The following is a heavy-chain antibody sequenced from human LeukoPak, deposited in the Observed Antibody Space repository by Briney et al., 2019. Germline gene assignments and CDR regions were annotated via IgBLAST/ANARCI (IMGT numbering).Heavy chain of an antibody. J-gene: IGHJ4*02. CDR2: ISYDGSNK. CDR3: ARDKWEGNPTVVVTATLDY. D-gene: IGHD2-21*02. CDR1: GFTFSSYA. Sequence: GGSLRLSCAASGFTFSSYAMHWVRQAPGKGLEWVAVISYDGSNKYYADSVKGRFTISRDNSKNTLYLQMNSLRAEDTAVYYCARDKWEGNPTVVVTATLDYWGQGSLVTVSS. V-gene: IGHV3-30-3*01.